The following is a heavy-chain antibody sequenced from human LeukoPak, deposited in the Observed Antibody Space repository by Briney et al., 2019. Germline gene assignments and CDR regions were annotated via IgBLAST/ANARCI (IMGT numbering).Heavy chain of an antibody. D-gene: IGHD3-10*01. CDR3: ASSHYDGSGSYYIDY. J-gene: IGHJ4*02. Sequence: PSETLSLTCTVSGGSISSYYWSWIRQPPGKGLEWIGYIYYSGSTNYNPSLKSRVTISVDTSKNQFSLKLSSVTAADTAVYYCASSHYDGSGSYYIDYWGQGTLVTVSS. CDR1: GGSISSYY. CDR2: IYYSGST. V-gene: IGHV4-59*08.